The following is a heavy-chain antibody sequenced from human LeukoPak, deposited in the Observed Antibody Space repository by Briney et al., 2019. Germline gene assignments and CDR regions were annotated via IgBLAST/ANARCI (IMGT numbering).Heavy chain of an antibody. Sequence: SETLSLTCTVSGGSISSYYWSWLRQPPGKGLEWIGYIYYSGSTNYNPSLKSRVTISVDTSKNQFSLKLSSVTAADTAVYYYARAPSTVTTLIDYWGQGTLVTVSS. D-gene: IGHD4-17*01. CDR3: ARAPSTVTTLIDY. J-gene: IGHJ4*02. CDR2: IYYSGST. CDR1: GGSISSYY. V-gene: IGHV4-59*08.